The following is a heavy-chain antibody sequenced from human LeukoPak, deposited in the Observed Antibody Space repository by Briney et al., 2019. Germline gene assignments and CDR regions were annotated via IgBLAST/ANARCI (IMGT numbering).Heavy chain of an antibody. D-gene: IGHD3-10*01. CDR1: GGSISSYY. CDR3: ARVVQYYYYGMDV. J-gene: IGHJ6*02. Sequence: SETLSLTCTVSGGSISSYYWSWIRQPPGKGLERIGYIYYSRSTNYNPSLKSRVTISVDTSKNQFSLKLSSVTAADTAVYYCARVVQYYYYGMDVWGQGTTVTVSS. CDR2: IYYSRST. V-gene: IGHV4-59*01.